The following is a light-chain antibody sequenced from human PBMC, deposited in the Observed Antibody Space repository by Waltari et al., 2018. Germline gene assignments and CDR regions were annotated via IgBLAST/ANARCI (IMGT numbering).Light chain of an antibody. Sequence: LTLPHPLSGAPGQRATASCPGPSSDIGASGVNCYQHRPGSVPRLLIYDNPHRPSAVPDRFTASKSATSASLDIAGLQPDDEADYYCQSYDNALRGSVLIGGGTRLTVL. CDR1: SSDIGASG. J-gene: IGLJ2*01. V-gene: IGLV1-40*01. CDR3: QSYDNALRGSVL. CDR2: DNP.